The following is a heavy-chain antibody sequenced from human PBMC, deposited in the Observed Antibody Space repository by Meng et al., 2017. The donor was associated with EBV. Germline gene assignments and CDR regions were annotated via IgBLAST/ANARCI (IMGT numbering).Heavy chain of an antibody. Sequence: QLVPAGADVKNPGGSWKVSCKASGYAFTSYILPWVRQAPGQRLEWMGWINVGVGYTKYSQKFQGRVTISSDTSATTGYMELSSLRSEDTAVYYCVRGPPVGVPGPGDYWGQGTLVTVSS. D-gene: IGHD2-21*01. J-gene: IGHJ4*02. CDR3: VRGPPVGVPGPGDY. CDR1: GYAFTSYI. CDR2: INVGVGYT. V-gene: IGHV1-3*01.